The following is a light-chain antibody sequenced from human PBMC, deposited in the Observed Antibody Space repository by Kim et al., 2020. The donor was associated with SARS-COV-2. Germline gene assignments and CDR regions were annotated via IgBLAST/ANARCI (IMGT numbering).Light chain of an antibody. CDR2: REN. V-gene: IGLV3-9*01. Sequence: VAGGQRARITCGGKNIGSNSVNWYKKKPGQAPVLVIYRENNRPSGIPARFSGTNSGNTATLTISRAQAGDEADYYCKVWDITTGAFGTGTKVTV. J-gene: IGLJ1*01. CDR1: NIGSNS. CDR3: KVWDITTGA.